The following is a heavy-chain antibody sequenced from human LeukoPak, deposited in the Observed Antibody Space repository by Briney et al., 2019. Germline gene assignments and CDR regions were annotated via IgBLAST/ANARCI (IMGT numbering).Heavy chain of an antibody. CDR1: GFTVSSNY. D-gene: IGHD3-10*01. CDR3: ARDALWFGVEAYYMDV. CDR2: IYSGGST. V-gene: IGHV3-53*01. Sequence: TGGSLRLSCAASGFTVSSNYMSWVRQAPGKGLEWVSVIYSGGSTYYADSVKGRFTISRDNSKNTLYLQMNSLRAEDTAVYYCARDALWFGVEAYYMDVWGKGTTVTISS. J-gene: IGHJ6*03.